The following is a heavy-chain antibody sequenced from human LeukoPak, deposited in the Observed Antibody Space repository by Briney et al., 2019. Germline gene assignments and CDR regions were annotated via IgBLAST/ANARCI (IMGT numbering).Heavy chain of an antibody. J-gene: IGHJ5*02. D-gene: IGHD1-26*01. V-gene: IGHV5-51*01. CDR2: IYPGDSDT. Sequence: ASVKVSCKASGGTFSSYAISWVRQMPGKGLEWMGIIYPGDSDTRYSPSFQGQVTISADKSISTAYLQWSSLKASDTAMYYCARIGGWEPNWFDPWGQGTLVTVSS. CDR3: ARIGGWEPNWFDP. CDR1: GGTFSSYA.